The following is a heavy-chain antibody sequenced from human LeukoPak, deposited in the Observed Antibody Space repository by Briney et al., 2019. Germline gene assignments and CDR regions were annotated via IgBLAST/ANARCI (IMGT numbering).Heavy chain of an antibody. V-gene: IGHV4-4*02. CDR2: IYHTGST. CDR3: AREMERRITD. D-gene: IGHD1-1*01. CDR1: GGSISSSNW. Sequence: PSETLSLTCAVSGGSISSSNWWSWVRQPPGKGLEWIGEIYHTGSTNYNPSLKSRVTISVDKSKNQFSLRLSLVTAADTAVYFCAREMERRITDWGQGTLVTVSS. J-gene: IGHJ4*02.